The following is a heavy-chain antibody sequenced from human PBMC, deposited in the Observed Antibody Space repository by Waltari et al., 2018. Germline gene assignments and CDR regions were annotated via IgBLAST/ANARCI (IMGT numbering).Heavy chain of an antibody. Sequence: EVQLVQSGAEVKKPGESLKISCKGSGYSFTSYWIGWVRQMPGKGLEWMGIIYPGDADTGYRPSFQGQVTISADKSISTAYLQWSSLKASDTAMYYCARQGTYYYDSSGYYGYDYWGQGTLVTVSS. J-gene: IGHJ4*02. CDR2: IYPGDADT. D-gene: IGHD3-22*01. V-gene: IGHV5-51*01. CDR3: ARQGTYYYDSSGYYGYDY. CDR1: GYSFTSYW.